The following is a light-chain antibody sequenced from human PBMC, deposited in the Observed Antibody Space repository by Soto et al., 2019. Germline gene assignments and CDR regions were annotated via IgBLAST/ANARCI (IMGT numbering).Light chain of an antibody. CDR3: QQYNNWPPLT. J-gene: IGKJ4*01. CDR1: QSVSSN. CDR2: AAS. V-gene: IGKV3-15*01. Sequence: EIVMTQSPATLSVSPGEGATISCRASQSVSSNLAWYQQKPGQAPSLLIYAASTRAIGIPARFSGSGSGTEFTLTISSLQSEDFAVYYCQQYNNWPPLTFGGGTKVEIK.